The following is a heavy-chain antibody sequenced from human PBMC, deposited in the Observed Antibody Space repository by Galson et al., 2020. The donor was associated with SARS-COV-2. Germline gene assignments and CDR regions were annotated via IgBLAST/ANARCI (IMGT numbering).Heavy chain of an antibody. Sequence: GGPLRLSCAVSGYTFSSYWMHWVRQAPGKGLVWVSRIYSEGSSTSYADSVKGRFTISGDNAKNTLYLQMNSLRAEDTAVYYCARGDMWNDDFDYWGQGTPVTVSS. CDR3: ARGDMWNDDFDY. CDR2: IYSEGSST. D-gene: IGHD1-1*01. V-gene: IGHV3-74*01. CDR1: GYTFSSYW. J-gene: IGHJ4*02.